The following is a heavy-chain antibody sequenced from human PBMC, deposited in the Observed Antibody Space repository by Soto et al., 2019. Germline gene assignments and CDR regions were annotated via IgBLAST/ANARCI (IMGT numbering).Heavy chain of an antibody. J-gene: IGHJ4*02. CDR3: VRGNDGYGVFDY. Sequence: GWSLRLSCAASGFALSSYWMHWVRQAPGKGLVWVSRINMAGTAINYAGSVKGRFTISRDNAKNTLFLQMNSLRDDDTAMYYCVRGNDGYGVFDYWGQGAMVTVSS. D-gene: IGHD5-18*01. V-gene: IGHV3-74*01. CDR1: GFALSSYW. CDR2: INMAGTAI.